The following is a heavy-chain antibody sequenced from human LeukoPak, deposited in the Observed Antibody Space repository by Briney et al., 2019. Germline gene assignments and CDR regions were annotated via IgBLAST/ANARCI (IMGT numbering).Heavy chain of an antibody. V-gene: IGHV3-23*01. CDR1: GFTFSSYS. Sequence: GGSLRLSCAASGFTFSSYSMSWVRQAPGQGLEWVSATSSSGAVTYYADSVKGRFTVSRDNSKNTLYMQMNSLRVEDTAVYYCAKGASSSAFDPWGQGTLVTVSS. CDR2: TSSSGAVT. D-gene: IGHD6-13*01. J-gene: IGHJ5*02. CDR3: AKGASSSAFDP.